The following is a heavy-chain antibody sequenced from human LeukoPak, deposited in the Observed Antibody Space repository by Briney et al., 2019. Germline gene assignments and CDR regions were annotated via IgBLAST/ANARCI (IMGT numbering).Heavy chain of an antibody. Sequence: GGSLRLSCAASGFTLSSYWMSWVRQAPGKGLEWVANIKQDGSEKYYVDSVKGRFTISRDNAKNSLYLQMNSLRAEDTAVYYCARAGSWYVHDAFDIWGQGTMVTVSS. CDR2: IKQDGSEK. CDR1: GFTLSSYW. J-gene: IGHJ3*02. V-gene: IGHV3-7*03. CDR3: ARAGSWYVHDAFDI. D-gene: IGHD6-13*01.